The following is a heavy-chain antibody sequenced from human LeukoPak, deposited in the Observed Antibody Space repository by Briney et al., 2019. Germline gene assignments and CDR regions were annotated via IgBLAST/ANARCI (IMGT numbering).Heavy chain of an antibody. CDR3: AREGLRFLEWLREHYMDV. D-gene: IGHD3-3*01. CDR2: IYHSGST. V-gene: IGHV4-38-2*02. CDR1: GYSISSGYY. J-gene: IGHJ6*03. Sequence: PSETLSLTCTVSGYSISSGYYWGWIRQPPGKGLEWIGSIYHSGSTYYNPSLKSRVTISVDTSKNQFSLKLSSVTTADTAVYYCAREGLRFLEWLREHYMDVWGKGTTVTVSS.